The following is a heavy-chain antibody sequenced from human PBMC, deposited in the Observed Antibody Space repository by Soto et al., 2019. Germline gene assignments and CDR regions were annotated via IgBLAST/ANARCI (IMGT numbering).Heavy chain of an antibody. CDR3: AREMEYDDASGRMDV. D-gene: IGHD3-22*01. CDR2: IIPIYHTP. V-gene: IGHV1-69*12. CDR1: GGTFSSYA. J-gene: IGHJ6*02. Sequence: QVQLVQSGAEVKKPGSSVKVSCKASGGTFSSYAISWVRQAPGQGLEWMGGIIPIYHTPNYAQKFQGRVTITAEETTSTAYMELSSLRPEDTAVYYCAREMEYDDASGRMDVWGQGTTVTVSS.